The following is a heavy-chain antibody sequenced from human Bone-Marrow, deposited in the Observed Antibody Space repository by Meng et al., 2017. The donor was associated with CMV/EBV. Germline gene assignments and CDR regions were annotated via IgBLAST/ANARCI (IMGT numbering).Heavy chain of an antibody. V-gene: IGHV4-4*07. J-gene: IGHJ5*02. CDR2: IYTSGST. CDR1: GGSISSYY. D-gene: IGHD2-2*01. Sequence: SETLSLTCTVSGGSISSYYWSWIRQPAGKGLEWIGRIYTSGSTNYNPSLKSRVTMSVDTSKNQFSLKLSSVTAADTAVYYCARGSGGVVRAATRGGGWFDPWGQGTLVTVSS. CDR3: ARGSGGVVRAATRGGGWFDP.